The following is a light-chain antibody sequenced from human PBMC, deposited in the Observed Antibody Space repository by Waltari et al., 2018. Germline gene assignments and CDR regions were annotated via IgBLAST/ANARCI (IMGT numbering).Light chain of an antibody. J-gene: IGLJ1*01. CDR3: SSYTKSTTQV. Sequence: QSALTQPASVSGSPGPSITIPCTGTNSDIGSYNFVSWYQQHPNKVPKLVLYEVSNRPSGVSNSFSGSKSGNTAFLTISGLQAEDEAEYYCSSYTKSTTQVFGTGTKVTVL. V-gene: IGLV2-14*01. CDR2: EVS. CDR1: NSDIGSYNF.